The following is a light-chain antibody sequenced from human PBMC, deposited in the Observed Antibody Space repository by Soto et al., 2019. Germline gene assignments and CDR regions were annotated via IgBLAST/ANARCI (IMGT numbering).Light chain of an antibody. CDR2: DVS. Sequence: QSVLTQPASVSGSPGQSITISCTGTSSDVGGYNYVSWYQQHPDKAPRLMIYDVSNRPSGVSDRFSGSKSGDTASLTISGLQAEDEDDYYCTSFTSRHTYVLGTGTKVTVL. CDR1: SSDVGGYNY. CDR3: TSFTSRHTYV. V-gene: IGLV2-14*03. J-gene: IGLJ1*01.